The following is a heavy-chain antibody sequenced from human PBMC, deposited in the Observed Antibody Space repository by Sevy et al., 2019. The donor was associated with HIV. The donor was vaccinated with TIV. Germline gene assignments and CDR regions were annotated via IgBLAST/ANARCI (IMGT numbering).Heavy chain of an antibody. V-gene: IGHV3-7*01. J-gene: IGHJ4*02. CDR1: GFTFSTYW. D-gene: IGHD1-26*01. Sequence: GGSLRLSCATSGFTFSTYWMTWVRQAPGKGLEWVASIKEDGSGKYYADSVKGRLTIPRDNAKNSLYLQMNSPRADDTAVYYCARDELGKYYQYWGQGTLVTVSS. CDR2: IKEDGSGK. CDR3: ARDELGKYYQY.